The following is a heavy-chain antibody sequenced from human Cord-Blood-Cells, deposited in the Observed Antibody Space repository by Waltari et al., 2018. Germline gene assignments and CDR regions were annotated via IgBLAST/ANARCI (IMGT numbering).Heavy chain of an antibody. D-gene: IGHD7-27*01. CDR3: ARDTTGED. CDR1: GFTFSSYA. CDR2: ISYDGSNK. Sequence: QVQLVESGGGVVQPGRSLRLSCAASGFTFSSYAMHWVRQAPGKGLEWVAVISYDGSNKYYADSVKGRFTIPRDNSKNTLYLQMNSLRAEDTAVYYCARDTTGEDWGQGTLVTVSS. J-gene: IGHJ4*02. V-gene: IGHV3-30-3*01.